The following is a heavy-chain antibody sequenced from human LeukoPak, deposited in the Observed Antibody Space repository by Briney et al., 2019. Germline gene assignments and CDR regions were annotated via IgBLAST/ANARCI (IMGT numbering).Heavy chain of an antibody. CDR2: MNPNSGNT. CDR1: GYTFTSYD. J-gene: IGHJ4*02. V-gene: IGHV1-8*01. Sequence: GASVKVSCKASGYTFTSYDINWVRQATGQGLEWVGWMNPNSGNTGYAQKFQGRVTMTRNTSISTAYMELSSLRSEDTAVYYCARGSSYCSGGSCYGYWGQGTLVTVSS. CDR3: ARGSSYCSGGSCYGY. D-gene: IGHD2-15*01.